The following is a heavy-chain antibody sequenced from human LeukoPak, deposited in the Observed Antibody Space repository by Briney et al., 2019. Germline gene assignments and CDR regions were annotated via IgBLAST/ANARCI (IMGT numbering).Heavy chain of an antibody. CDR3: ARAALIMIVGDNYFDY. J-gene: IGHJ4*02. Sequence: ASVKVSCKASGGTFSSYAISWVRQAPGQGLEWMGGIIPIFGTANYAQKFQGRVTITADESTSTAYMELSSLRSEDTAVYYCARAALIMIVGDNYFDYWGQGTLVTVSS. CDR2: IIPIFGTA. CDR1: GGTFSSYA. D-gene: IGHD3-22*01. V-gene: IGHV1-69*13.